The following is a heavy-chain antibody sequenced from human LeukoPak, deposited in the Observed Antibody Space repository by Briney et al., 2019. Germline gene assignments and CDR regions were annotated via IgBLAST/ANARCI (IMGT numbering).Heavy chain of an antibody. J-gene: IGHJ5*02. Sequence: ASVKVSCKASGYTFTSYAMNWVRQAPGQGLEWMGWISAYNGNTKYAQRFQGRVTMTTDTSTSTAYMELRSLRSDDTAVYYCARDFTGGRVVVVPAVWFDPWGQGTLVTVSS. CDR1: GYTFTSYA. V-gene: IGHV1-18*01. D-gene: IGHD2-2*01. CDR3: ARDFTGGRVVVVPAVWFDP. CDR2: ISAYNGNT.